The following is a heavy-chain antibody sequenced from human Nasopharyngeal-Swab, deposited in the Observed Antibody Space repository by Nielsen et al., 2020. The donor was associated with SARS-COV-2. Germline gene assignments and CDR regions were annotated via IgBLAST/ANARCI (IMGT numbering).Heavy chain of an antibody. V-gene: IGHV1-18*01. CDR2: ISAYNGNT. D-gene: IGHD2-2*01. CDR1: GYTFTSYG. Sequence: ASVKVSCKASGYTFTSYGISWVRQAPGQGLEWMGWISAYNGNTNYAQKLQGRVTMTTDTSTSTAYMELRSPRSDDTAVYYCASNPLYCSSTSCYHEAFDIWGQGTMVTVSS. J-gene: IGHJ3*02. CDR3: ASNPLYCSSTSCYHEAFDI.